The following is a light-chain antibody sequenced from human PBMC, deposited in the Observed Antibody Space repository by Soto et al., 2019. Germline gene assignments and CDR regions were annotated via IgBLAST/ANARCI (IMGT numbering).Light chain of an antibody. Sequence: QSALTQPASVSGSPGQSITISCTGTSSDVGGSNYVSWYQQHPGKAPKLMIYAVSNRPSGVSYRFSGSKSGNTASLTISGLRAEDEADYYCSSYTSSSALYVFGTGTKVTVL. V-gene: IGLV2-14*01. CDR3: SSYTSSSALYV. J-gene: IGLJ1*01. CDR2: AVS. CDR1: SSDVGGSNY.